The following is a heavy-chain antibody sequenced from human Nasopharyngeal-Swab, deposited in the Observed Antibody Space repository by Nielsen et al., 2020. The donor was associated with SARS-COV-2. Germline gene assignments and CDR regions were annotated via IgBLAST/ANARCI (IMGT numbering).Heavy chain of an antibody. CDR3: ATDAPGSGFALDT. V-gene: IGHV3-30*02. D-gene: IGHD3-22*01. J-gene: IGHJ3*02. CDR2: IWYDGSNK. Sequence: GGSLRLSCAASGFTFSTYAMHWVRQAPGKGLEWVTFIWYDGSNKEYADAVKGRFTISRDNSKNTVFLQMNSLRVEDTAVYYCATDAPGSGFALDTWGQGTVVTVLS. CDR1: GFTFSTYA.